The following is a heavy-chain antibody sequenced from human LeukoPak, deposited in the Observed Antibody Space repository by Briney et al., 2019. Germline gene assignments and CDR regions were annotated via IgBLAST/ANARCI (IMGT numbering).Heavy chain of an antibody. J-gene: IGHJ4*02. Sequence: GASVKVSCKASGYTFTGYYMHWVRQAPGQGLEWMGWINPNSGGTNYAQKFQGRVTITRNTSISTAYMELSSLRSEDTAVYYCAREDPKPLGYISYNWNYWGQGTLVTVSS. V-gene: IGHV1-2*02. CDR1: GYTFTGYY. D-gene: IGHD1-20*01. CDR2: INPNSGGT. CDR3: AREDPKPLGYISYNWNY.